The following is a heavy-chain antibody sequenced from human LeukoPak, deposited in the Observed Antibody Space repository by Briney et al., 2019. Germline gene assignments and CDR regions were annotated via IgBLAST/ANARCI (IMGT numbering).Heavy chain of an antibody. D-gene: IGHD4-23*01. V-gene: IGHV3-48*01. Sequence: GGSLRLSCAASAFTFSTYAMNWVRQAPGEGLEWVSYISSSRNTIYYADSVKGRFTISRDNAKNSLYLQMNRLRAEDTAVYYCARDAGYGGNSDYYYMDVWGKGTTVTVSS. CDR2: ISSSRNTI. CDR3: ARDAGYGGNSDYYYMDV. CDR1: AFTFSTYA. J-gene: IGHJ6*03.